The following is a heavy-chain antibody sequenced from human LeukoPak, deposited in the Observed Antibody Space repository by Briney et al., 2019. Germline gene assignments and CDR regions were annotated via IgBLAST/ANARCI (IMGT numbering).Heavy chain of an antibody. Sequence: GGSLRLSCAVSGFTFSNACVSWVRQAPGKGREWVGRIKRKNDGGRTDYAAPVKGRFTISRDDSKNTLYLQMNSLKTEDAAVYYCTTEGNWFGDPDWFDPWGQGTLVTVSS. D-gene: IGHD3-10*01. CDR3: TTEGNWFGDPDWFDP. J-gene: IGHJ5*02. CDR1: GFTFSNAC. V-gene: IGHV3-15*01. CDR2: IKRKNDGGRT.